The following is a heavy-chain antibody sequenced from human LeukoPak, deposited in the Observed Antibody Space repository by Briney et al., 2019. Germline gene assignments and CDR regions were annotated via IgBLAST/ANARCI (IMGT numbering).Heavy chain of an antibody. CDR2: IHYSGST. Sequence: PSETLSLTCTVSGGSISSYYWSWIRQPPGKGLEWIGFIHYSGSTHYNPSLKSRVTISVVTSKNQFSLKLRSVTAADTAVYYCARIPGRWLQLPFFDYWGQGTLVTVSS. J-gene: IGHJ4*02. CDR1: GGSISSYY. D-gene: IGHD5-24*01. V-gene: IGHV4-59*01. CDR3: ARIPGRWLQLPFFDY.